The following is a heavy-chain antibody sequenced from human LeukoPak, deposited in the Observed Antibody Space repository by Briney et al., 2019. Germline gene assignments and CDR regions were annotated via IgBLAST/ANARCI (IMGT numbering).Heavy chain of an antibody. CDR3: ARGRSSFTIFGVVRYWFDP. CDR1: GGSFSGYY. V-gene: IGHV4-34*01. D-gene: IGHD3-3*01. CDR2: INHSGST. J-gene: IGHJ5*02. Sequence: PSETLSLTCAVYGGSFSGYYWSWIRQPPGKGLEWIGEINHSGSTNYNPSIKSRVTISVDTSKNQFSLKLSSVTAADTAVYYCARGRSSFTIFGVVRYWFDPWGQGTLVTVSS.